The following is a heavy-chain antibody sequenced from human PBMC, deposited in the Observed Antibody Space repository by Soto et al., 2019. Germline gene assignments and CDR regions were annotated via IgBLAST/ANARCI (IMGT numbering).Heavy chain of an antibody. V-gene: IGHV3-23*01. Sequence: EVHLLESGGGLVQPGGSLRLSCAASGFTFSNYAMTWVRQAPGKGLEWVSVISGTGGGTNNADSAKGRFTTSRDNSKNTLYLQLNSLRAADTAVYYCAKRAFCGSRIPNYHGMDVWGQGTAVTVSS. CDR3: AKRAFCGSRIPNYHGMDV. CDR1: GFTFSNYA. CDR2: ISGTGGGT. J-gene: IGHJ6*02. D-gene: IGHD3-10*01.